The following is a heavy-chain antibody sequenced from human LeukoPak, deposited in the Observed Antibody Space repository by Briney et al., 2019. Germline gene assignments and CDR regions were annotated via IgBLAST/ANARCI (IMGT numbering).Heavy chain of an antibody. Sequence: GGSLRLSCAASGFTFSSYGMHWVRQAPGKGLEWVAFIRYDGSNKYYADSVKDRFTISRDSYKNTLYLQMNSLRAEDAAVYYCAKAPVTTCSGAYCYPFDYWGQGTLVTVSS. CDR3: AKAPVTTCSGAYCYPFDY. CDR2: IRYDGSNK. D-gene: IGHD2-15*01. J-gene: IGHJ4*02. CDR1: GFTFSSYG. V-gene: IGHV3-30*02.